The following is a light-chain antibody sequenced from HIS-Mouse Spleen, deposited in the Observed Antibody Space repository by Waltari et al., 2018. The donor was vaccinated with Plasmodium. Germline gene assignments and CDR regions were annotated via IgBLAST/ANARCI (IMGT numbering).Light chain of an antibody. CDR1: ALPNKY. CDR3: YSTDSSGNHRV. CDR2: EDS. Sequence: SYELTHPPSVSVSPGQTARITCSGDALPNKYAYWYQQKSGQAPVLVIYEDSKRPAGIPDRFSGSSSGTMATLTISGAQVEDEADYYCYSTDSSGNHRVFGGGTKLTVL. J-gene: IGLJ3*02. V-gene: IGLV3-10*01.